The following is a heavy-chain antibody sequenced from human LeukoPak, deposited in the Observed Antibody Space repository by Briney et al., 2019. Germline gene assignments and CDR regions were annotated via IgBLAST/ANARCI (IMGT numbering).Heavy chain of an antibody. D-gene: IGHD2-2*01. V-gene: IGHV3-48*03. CDR3: VRDGRGYCGSTSCRPFDS. Sequence: GGSLRLSCAASGFTFSAYEMNWVRQAPGKGLEPVSYISGSGNSISYADSVRGRFTISRDNAKNSLFLQMNSLRVEDTAVYYCVRDGRGYCGSTSCRPFDSWGRGTQVTVSS. CDR1: GFTFSAYE. J-gene: IGHJ4*02. CDR2: ISGSGNSI.